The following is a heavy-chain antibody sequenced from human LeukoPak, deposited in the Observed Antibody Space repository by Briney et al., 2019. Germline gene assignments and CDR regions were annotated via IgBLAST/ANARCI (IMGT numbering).Heavy chain of an antibody. J-gene: IGHJ5*02. CDR1: GFTFSSYS. V-gene: IGHV3-21*01. Sequence: GGFLRLSCAASGFTFSSYSMNWVRQAPGKGLEWVSSISSSSSYIYYADSVKGRFTISRDNAKNSLYLQMNSLRAEDTAVYYCARVAKDILTGYPTEGFDPWGQGTLVTVSS. CDR2: ISSSSSYI. D-gene: IGHD3-9*01. CDR3: ARVAKDILTGYPTEGFDP.